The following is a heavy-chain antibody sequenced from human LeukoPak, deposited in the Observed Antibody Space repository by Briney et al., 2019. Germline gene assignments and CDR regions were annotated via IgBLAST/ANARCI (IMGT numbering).Heavy chain of an antibody. CDR1: GGSISSHY. V-gene: IGHV4-59*11. D-gene: IGHD3-10*01. CDR2: IYYDGNT. CDR3: VRGFDRGDYYYYFYMDV. J-gene: IGHJ6*03. Sequence: PSETLSFPCTVSGGSISSHYWSWLRQPPGKGLEGVGYIYYDGNTNYNPPPKSRVTILVDTSKNKFSLKLSSVTAADTAVYYCVRGFDRGDYYYYFYMDVWGKGTTVTVSS.